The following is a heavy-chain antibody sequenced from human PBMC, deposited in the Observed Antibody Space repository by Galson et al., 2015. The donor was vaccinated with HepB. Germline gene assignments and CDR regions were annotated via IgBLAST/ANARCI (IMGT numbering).Heavy chain of an antibody. V-gene: IGHV3-23*01. CDR2: ISGSGGST. Sequence: SLRLSCAASGFTFSSYAMSWVRQAPGKGLEWVSAISGSGGSTYYADSVKGRFTISKDNSKNTLYLQMNSLRAEDTAVYYCAKDLSGYCSSTSCYDLSGWFDPWGQGTLVTVSS. D-gene: IGHD2-2*01. J-gene: IGHJ5*02. CDR1: GFTFSSYA. CDR3: AKDLSGYCSSTSCYDLSGWFDP.